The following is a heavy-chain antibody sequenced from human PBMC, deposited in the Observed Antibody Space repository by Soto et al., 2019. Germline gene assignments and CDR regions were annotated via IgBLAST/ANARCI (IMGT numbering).Heavy chain of an antibody. CDR1: GYTFTSYA. V-gene: IGHV1-3*01. CDR2: INAGNGNT. D-gene: IGHD5-18*01. J-gene: IGHJ4*02. Sequence: GASVKVSCKASGYTFTSYAMHWVRQAPGQRLEWMGWINAGNGNTKYSQKIQGRVTITRDTSASTAKMEQSSLRSEDTAVYYCARDILYSYGSVYWGQGTLVTVSS. CDR3: ARDILYSYGSVY.